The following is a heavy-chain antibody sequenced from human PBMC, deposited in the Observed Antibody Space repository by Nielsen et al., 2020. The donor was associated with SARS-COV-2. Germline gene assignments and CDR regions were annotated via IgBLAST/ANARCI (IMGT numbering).Heavy chain of an antibody. Sequence: GESLKLSCAASGFTFSDHYMTWIRQTPGKGLEWVSYITNTGAEYYADSVKGRFTISRDNAQSSLYLHMNNLRAEDTAVYYCASSGWLDHWGQGTLVTVSS. J-gene: IGHJ4*02. D-gene: IGHD6-19*01. CDR2: ITNTGAE. CDR1: GFTFSDHY. V-gene: IGHV3-11*04. CDR3: ASSGWLDH.